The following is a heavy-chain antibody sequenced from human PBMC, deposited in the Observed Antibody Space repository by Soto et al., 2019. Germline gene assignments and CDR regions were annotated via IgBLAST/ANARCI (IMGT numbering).Heavy chain of an antibody. V-gene: IGHV1-18*01. CDR3: ARVPGWDIVVVPAAHNIQYFDY. CDR1: GYTFTSYG. Sequence: GASVKVSCKAFGYTFTSYGISWVRQAPGQGLEWMGWISAYNGNTNYAQKLQGRVTMTTDTSTSTAYMELRSLRSDDTAVYYCARVPGWDIVVVPAAHNIQYFDYWGQGTLVTVYS. CDR2: ISAYNGNT. D-gene: IGHD2-2*01. J-gene: IGHJ4*02.